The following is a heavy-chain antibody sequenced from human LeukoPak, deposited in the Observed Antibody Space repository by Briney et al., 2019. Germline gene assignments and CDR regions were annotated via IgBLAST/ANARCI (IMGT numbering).Heavy chain of an antibody. J-gene: IGHJ4*02. CDR1: GFTSSSYS. D-gene: IGHD3-16*02. V-gene: IGHV3-21*01. CDR2: IISSSSYI. CDR3: ARGRTYDYVWGSYRWYSFDY. Sequence: PGGSLRLSCAAPGFTSSSYSMNWVRQAQGKGLEWVSSIISSSSYIYYADSVKGRFTISRDNAKNSLYLQMNSLRAEDTAVYYCARGRTYDYVWGSYRWYSFDYWGQGTLVTVSS.